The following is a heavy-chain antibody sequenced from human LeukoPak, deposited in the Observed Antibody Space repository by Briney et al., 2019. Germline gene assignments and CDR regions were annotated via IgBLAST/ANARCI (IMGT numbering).Heavy chain of an antibody. Sequence: SQTLSLTCGISGDSVSSKSAAWNWMRQSPSRGLEWLGRTYYRSKWYDDYAVSVKSRITINPDTSKNQFSLQLKSVTPEDTAVYYCARGENYGDHGLDVWGQGTTVTVSS. CDR1: GDSVSSKSAA. V-gene: IGHV6-1*01. D-gene: IGHD4-17*01. J-gene: IGHJ6*02. CDR2: TYYRSKWYD. CDR3: ARGENYGDHGLDV.